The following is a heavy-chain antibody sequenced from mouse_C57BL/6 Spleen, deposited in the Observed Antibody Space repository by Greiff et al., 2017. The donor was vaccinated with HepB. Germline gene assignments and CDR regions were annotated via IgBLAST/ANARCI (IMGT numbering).Heavy chain of an antibody. CDR2: IYPGSGST. CDR1: GYTFTSYW. CDR3: AREEFYYYGSPYFDV. D-gene: IGHD1-1*01. J-gene: IGHJ1*03. V-gene: IGHV1-55*01. Sequence: QVQLKQPGAELVKPGASVKMSCKASGYTFTSYWITWVKQRPGQGLEWIGDIYPGSGSTNYNEKFKSKATLTVDTSSSTAYMQRSSLTSEDSAVYYCAREEFYYYGSPYFDVWGTGTTVTVSS.